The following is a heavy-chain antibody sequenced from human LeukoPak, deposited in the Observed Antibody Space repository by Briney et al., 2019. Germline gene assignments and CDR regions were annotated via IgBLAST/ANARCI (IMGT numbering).Heavy chain of an antibody. J-gene: IGHJ4*02. V-gene: IGHV3-23*01. Sequence: QSGGSLRLSCAASGFTFSSYAMSWVRQAPGKGLEWASAISGSGGSTYYADSVRGRFTISRDNSKNTLYLQMNSLRAEDTAVYYCAKGEGSMVRGVRYDYWGQGTLVTVSS. CDR1: GFTFSSYA. CDR3: AKGEGSMVRGVRYDY. D-gene: IGHD3-10*01. CDR2: ISGSGGST.